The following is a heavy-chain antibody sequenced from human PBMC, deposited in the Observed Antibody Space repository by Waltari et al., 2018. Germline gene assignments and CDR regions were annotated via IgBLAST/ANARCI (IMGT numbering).Heavy chain of an antibody. J-gene: IGHJ4*02. Sequence: EVQLLESGGGLVQPGGSLRLSCAASGFTFSSYAMSWVRQAPGEGLEVVSVISGRDGSTYYADSVKGRFTISRDNSKNTLYLQMNSLRAEDTAVYYCAKVGVAGTAEPYFDYWGQGTLVTVSS. D-gene: IGHD6-19*01. V-gene: IGHV3-23*01. CDR3: AKVGVAGTAEPYFDY. CDR1: GFTFSSYA. CDR2: ISGRDGST.